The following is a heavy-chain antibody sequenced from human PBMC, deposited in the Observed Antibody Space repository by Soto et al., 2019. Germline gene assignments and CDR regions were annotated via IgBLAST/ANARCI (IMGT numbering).Heavy chain of an antibody. CDR3: ARRAPGIKFDY. V-gene: IGHV4-39*01. Sequence: QLQLQESGPGLVKPSETLSLTCTVSGGSINSSSYYWGWIRQPPGKGLEWIGNIYYSGSTYCNPSLKSRVTMSVDTPTNQFSLELSSVTAADTGVYYCARRAPGIKFDYWGQGTLVTVSS. CDR2: IYYSGST. CDR1: GGSINSSSYY. J-gene: IGHJ4*02.